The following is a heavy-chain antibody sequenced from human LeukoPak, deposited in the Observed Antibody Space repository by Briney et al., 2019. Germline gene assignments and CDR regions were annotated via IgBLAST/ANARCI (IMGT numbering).Heavy chain of an antibody. Sequence: GGSLRLSCAASTFTFGNYWMSWVRQAPGKGLEWVANIKEDGSEEYYVDSVKGRFSISRDNTKNSLYLQMNSLRAEDTAVYYCARDPAAWDYWGQGTLVTVSS. CDR2: IKEDGSEE. D-gene: IGHD6-13*01. CDR1: TFTFGNYW. CDR3: ARDPAAWDY. J-gene: IGHJ4*02. V-gene: IGHV3-7*01.